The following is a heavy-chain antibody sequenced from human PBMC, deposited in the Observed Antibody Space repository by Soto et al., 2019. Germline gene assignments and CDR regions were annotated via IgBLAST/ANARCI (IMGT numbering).Heavy chain of an antibody. CDR3: ARALDYIWGSYRYGLDY. D-gene: IGHD3-16*02. Sequence: ASVKVSCKACGDTFTSYYMHWVRQAPGQGLEWMGIINPSGGSTSYAQKFQGRVTMTRDTSTSTVYMELSSLRSEDTAVYYCARALDYIWGSYRYGLDYWGQGTLVTVSS. J-gene: IGHJ4*02. CDR2: INPSGGST. CDR1: GDTFTSYY. V-gene: IGHV1-46*03.